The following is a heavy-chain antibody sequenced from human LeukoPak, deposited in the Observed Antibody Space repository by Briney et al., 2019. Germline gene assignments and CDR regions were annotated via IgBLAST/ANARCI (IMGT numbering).Heavy chain of an antibody. CDR2: IKQDGSEK. J-gene: IGHJ5*02. CDR1: GFTFSSYW. CDR3: ARDRVTIFDDNWFDP. V-gene: IGHV3-7*01. D-gene: IGHD3-3*01. Sequence: GGSLRLSCAASGFTFSSYWMSWVRQAPGKGLEWVANIKQDGSEKYYVDSVKGRFTISRDNAKNSLYLQMNSLRAEDTAVYYCARDRVTIFDDNWFDPWGQGTLVTVSS.